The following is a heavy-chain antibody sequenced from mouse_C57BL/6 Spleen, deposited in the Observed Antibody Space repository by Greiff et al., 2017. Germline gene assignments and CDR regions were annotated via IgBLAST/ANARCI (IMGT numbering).Heavy chain of an antibody. CDR1: GYTFTSYW. J-gene: IGHJ2*01. V-gene: IGHV1-55*01. CDR2: IYPGSGST. CDR3: ARDGDSTHDY. D-gene: IGHD2-5*01. Sequence: QVQLQQPGAELVKPGASVQMSCKASGYTFTSYWITWVKQRPGQGLEWIGDIYPGSGSTNYNEKFKSKATLTVDTSSSTAYMQLSSLTSEDAAVYYGARDGDSTHDYWGQGTTLTVSS.